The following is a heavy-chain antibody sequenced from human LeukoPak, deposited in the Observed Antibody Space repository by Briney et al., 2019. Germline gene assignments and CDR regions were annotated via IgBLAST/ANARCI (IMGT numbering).Heavy chain of an antibody. J-gene: IGHJ6*02. D-gene: IGHD3-10*01. CDR2: IYYSGST. CDR3: ARVAHYGSGSPVLYGMDV. CDR1: GGSISSGGYY. Sequence: SETLSLTCTVSGGSISSGGYYWSWIRQHPGKGLEWIGYIYYSGSTYYNPSLKSRVTISVDTSKNQFSLKLSSVTAADTAVDYCARVAHYGSGSPVLYGMDVWGQGTTVTVSS. V-gene: IGHV4-31*03.